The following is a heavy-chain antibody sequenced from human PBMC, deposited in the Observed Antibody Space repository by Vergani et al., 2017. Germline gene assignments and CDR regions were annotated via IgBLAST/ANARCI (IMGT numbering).Heavy chain of an antibody. V-gene: IGHV3-30-3*01. Sequence: QVQLVESGGGVVQPGRSLRLSCAASGFTFSSYAMHWVRQAPGKGLEWVAVISYDGSNKYYADSVKGRFTISRDNSKNTLYLQMNSLRAEDTAVYYCARDPPLATVTTPYYYMDVWGKGTTVTVSS. CDR1: GFTFSSYA. CDR3: ARDPPLATVTTPYYYMDV. CDR2: ISYDGSNK. D-gene: IGHD4-17*01. J-gene: IGHJ6*03.